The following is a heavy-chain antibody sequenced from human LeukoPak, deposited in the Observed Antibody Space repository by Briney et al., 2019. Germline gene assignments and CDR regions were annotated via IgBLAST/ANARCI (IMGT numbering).Heavy chain of an antibody. D-gene: IGHD5/OR15-5a*01. Sequence: GGSLRLSCVASGFTFSNYWIHWVRQAPGKGLVWVSRTNNDGSSTTYADFVKGRFTSSRDNAKNTLYLQMDRLRAEDTAVYYCTRSVLPYYFDCWGQGTLVTVSS. CDR1: GFTFSNYW. V-gene: IGHV3-74*01. J-gene: IGHJ4*02. CDR3: TRSVLPYYFDC. CDR2: TNNDGSST.